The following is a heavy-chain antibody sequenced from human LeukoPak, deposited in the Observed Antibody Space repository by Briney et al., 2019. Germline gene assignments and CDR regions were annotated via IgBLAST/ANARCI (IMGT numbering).Heavy chain of an antibody. CDR1: GFTFSNAW. CDR2: IKSKTDGGTT. J-gene: IGHJ4*02. D-gene: IGHD5-24*01. CDR3: TTDLGWLQFT. Sequence: PGGSLRLSCEVSGFTFSNAWMSWVRQAPGKGLEWVGRIKSKTDGGTTDYAAPVKGRFTISRDDSKNTLYLQMNSLETEDTALYYCTTDLGWLQFTGGQGTLVTVSS. V-gene: IGHV3-15*01.